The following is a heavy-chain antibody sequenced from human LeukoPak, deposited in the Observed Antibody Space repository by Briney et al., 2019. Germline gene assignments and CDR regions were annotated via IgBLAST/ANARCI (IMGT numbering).Heavy chain of an antibody. J-gene: IGHJ4*02. CDR2: ISASGSNI. CDR1: GFPLRSYS. D-gene: IGHD1-1*01. CDR3: ARVKGTYFDY. V-gene: IGHV3-48*01. Sequence: GGSLRLSCTASGFPLRSYSMNWFRQAPRKGLEWVAYISASGSNIYYVDSVMGRFTVSRDNPKSSLFLQMNSPRAEDTAVYYCARVKGTYFDYWGQGALVTVSS.